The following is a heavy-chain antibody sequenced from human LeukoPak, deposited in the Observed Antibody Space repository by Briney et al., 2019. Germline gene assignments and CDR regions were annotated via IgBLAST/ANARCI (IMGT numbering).Heavy chain of an antibody. CDR3: ARGPTFGPYYYMDV. Sequence: GASVKVSCKASGYTFTSYAMHWVRQAPGQRLEWMGWINAGNGNTKYSQEFQGRVTITRDTSASTAYMELSSLRSEDMAVYYCARGPTFGPYYYMDVWGKGTTVTVSS. CDR1: GYTFTSYA. CDR2: INAGNGNT. D-gene: IGHD2/OR15-2a*01. J-gene: IGHJ6*03. V-gene: IGHV1-3*03.